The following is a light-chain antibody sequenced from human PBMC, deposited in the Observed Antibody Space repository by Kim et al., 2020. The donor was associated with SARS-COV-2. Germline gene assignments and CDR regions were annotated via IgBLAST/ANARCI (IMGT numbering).Light chain of an antibody. CDR3: QQSSSTPFT. Sequence: ASVGDRVTLTCRASQRISSYLNWYQQRPGKAPKLLISAAFLLQSVVPPRFSGSGSGTDFTLTISSLQPEDFATYYCQQSSSTPFTFGGGTKVDIK. CDR2: AAF. V-gene: IGKV1-39*01. J-gene: IGKJ4*01. CDR1: QRISSY.